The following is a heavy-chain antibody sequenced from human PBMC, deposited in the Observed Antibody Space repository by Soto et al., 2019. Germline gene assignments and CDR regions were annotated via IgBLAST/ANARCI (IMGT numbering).Heavy chain of an antibody. V-gene: IGHV5-51*01. CDR3: ARRPPHGYCSSTSCYHDAFDI. J-gene: IGHJ3*02. CDR1: GYSFTSYW. D-gene: IGHD2-2*01. CDR2: IYPGDSDT. Sequence: GESLKIPCKGSGYSFTSYWIGWVRQMPGKGLEWMGIIYPGDSDTRYSPSFQGQVTISADKSISTAYLQWSSLKASDTAMYYCARRPPHGYCSSTSCYHDAFDIWGQGTMVTVS.